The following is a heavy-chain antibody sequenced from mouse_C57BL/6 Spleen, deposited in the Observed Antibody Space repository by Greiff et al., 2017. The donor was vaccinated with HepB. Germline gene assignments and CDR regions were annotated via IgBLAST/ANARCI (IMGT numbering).Heavy chain of an antibody. Sequence: EVKLVESEGGLVQPGSSMKLSCTASGFTFSDYYMAWVRQVPEKGLEWVANINYDGSSTYYLDSLKSRFIISRDNAKNILYLQMSSLKSEDTATYYCARGNDFPSHYFDYWGQGTTLTVSS. J-gene: IGHJ2*01. V-gene: IGHV5-16*01. CDR3: ARGNDFPSHYFDY. CDR1: GFTFSDYY. CDR2: INYDGSST. D-gene: IGHD2-4*01.